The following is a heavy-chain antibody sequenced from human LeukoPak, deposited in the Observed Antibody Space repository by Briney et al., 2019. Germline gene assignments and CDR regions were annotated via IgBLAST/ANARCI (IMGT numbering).Heavy chain of an antibody. CDR2: ISNSGHYT. CDR1: GFSFAAEY. V-gene: IGHV3-11*05. J-gene: IGHJ4*02. Sequence: GGSLSLSCAVSGFSFAAEYMSWIRQAPGQGLEGVSYISNSGHYTNYADSVEGRFTISRDNAKNSLYLQMNSLRAEDTAVYYCAREDGYSSSWYSDYWGQGTLVTVSS. D-gene: IGHD6-13*01. CDR3: AREDGYSSSWYSDY.